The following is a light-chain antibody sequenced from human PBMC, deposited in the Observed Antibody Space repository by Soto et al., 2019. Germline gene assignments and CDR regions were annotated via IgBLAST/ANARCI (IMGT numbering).Light chain of an antibody. CDR1: SDDVGNFNL. Sequence: QSALTQPASVSGSPGQSITISCTGTSDDVGNFNLVSWYQHHPGKAPNLIISEVSKRPSGISNRFSGSKSGNTASLTISGLQADYEADYYCGSYVGGSIYVQFGGEPQLSVL. J-gene: IGLJ3*02. CDR3: GSYVGGSIYVQ. CDR2: EVS. V-gene: IGLV2-23*02.